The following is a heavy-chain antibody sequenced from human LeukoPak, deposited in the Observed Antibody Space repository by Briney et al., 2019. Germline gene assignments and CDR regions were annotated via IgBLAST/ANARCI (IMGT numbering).Heavy chain of an antibody. CDR1: GGSISSSSYY. Sequence: SETLSLTCTASGGSISSSSYYWGWIRPPPGQGLEWVGCICYSGSSYEKPSLNSRVTLSIDTSKNEFSLKLSSGPAADTAVYYCARHRTPSRITIFGVVRYYFDNWGQGTLVTVSS. V-gene: IGHV4-39*01. J-gene: IGHJ4*02. CDR3: ARHRTPSRITIFGVVRYYFDN. CDR2: ICYSGSS. D-gene: IGHD3-3*01.